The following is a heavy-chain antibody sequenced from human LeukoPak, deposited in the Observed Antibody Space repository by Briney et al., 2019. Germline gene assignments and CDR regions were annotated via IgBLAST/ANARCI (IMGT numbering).Heavy chain of an antibody. CDR1: GYSFTSYW. CDR3: ARHGRRDSSGWYPHDY. CDR2: IYPGGSDT. V-gene: IGHV5-51*01. J-gene: IGHJ4*02. Sequence: GESLKISCKGSGYSFTSYWIGWVRQMPGKGLEWMGIIYPGGSDTRYSPSFQGQVTISADKSISTAYLQWSSLKASDTAMYYCARHGRRDSSGWYPHDYWGQGTLVTVSS. D-gene: IGHD6-19*01.